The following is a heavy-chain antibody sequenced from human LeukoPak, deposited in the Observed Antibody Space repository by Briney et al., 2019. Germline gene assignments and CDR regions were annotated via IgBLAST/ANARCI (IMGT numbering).Heavy chain of an antibody. CDR2: INTNTGNP. CDR3: ARSTIAAWFGVGWFDP. CDR1: GYSFTKYA. V-gene: IGHV7-4-1*02. Sequence: ASVKVSCKASGYSFTKYAMNWVRQAPGQGREWMGWINTNTGNPTYAQGFTGRFVFSLDTSVSTAYLQISSLKAEDTAVYYCARSTIAAWFGVGWFDPWGQGTLVTVSA. J-gene: IGHJ5*02. D-gene: IGHD3-10*01.